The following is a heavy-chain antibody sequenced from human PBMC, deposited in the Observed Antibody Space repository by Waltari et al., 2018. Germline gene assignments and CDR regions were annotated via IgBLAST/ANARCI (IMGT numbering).Heavy chain of an antibody. D-gene: IGHD6-13*01. CDR3: ARVTQAAAGTCY. V-gene: IGHV4-39*07. Sequence: QLQLQESGPGLVKPSETLSLTCTVSGGSISSRSYYWGWIRQPPGKGLEWIGSIYYSGSTYYNPSLKSRVTISVDTSKNQFSLKLSSVTAADTAVYYCARVTQAAAGTCYWGQGTLVTVSS. CDR1: GGSISSRSYY. J-gene: IGHJ4*02. CDR2: IYYSGST.